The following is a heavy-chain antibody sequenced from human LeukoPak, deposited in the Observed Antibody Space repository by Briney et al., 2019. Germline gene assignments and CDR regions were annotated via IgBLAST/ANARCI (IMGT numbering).Heavy chain of an antibody. D-gene: IGHD3-22*01. CDR3: AKDSSDYYFDY. CDR2: IWYDEITK. V-gene: IGHV3-30*02. J-gene: IGHJ4*02. CDR1: GFTFSSYG. Sequence: PGRSLRLSCGVSGFTFSSYGMHWVRQAPGKGLEWLAFIWYDEITKNYADSVKGRFTISRDNSKNTLYVQLNSLRPDDTAVYYCAKDSSDYYFDYWGQGTLVTVSS.